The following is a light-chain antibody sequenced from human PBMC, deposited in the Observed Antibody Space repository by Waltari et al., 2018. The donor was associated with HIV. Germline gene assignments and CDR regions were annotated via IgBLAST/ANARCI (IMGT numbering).Light chain of an antibody. CDR3: QQYNSYSRT. Sequence: DIQLPHAHSTLSASLGDRVPITCRASQSISSWVAWYQQKPGKAPKLLIYKASSLESGVPSRFSGSGSGTEFTLTISSLQPDDFATYYCQQYNSYSRTFGQGTKVEIK. CDR1: QSISSW. V-gene: IGKV1-5*03. J-gene: IGKJ1*01. CDR2: KAS.